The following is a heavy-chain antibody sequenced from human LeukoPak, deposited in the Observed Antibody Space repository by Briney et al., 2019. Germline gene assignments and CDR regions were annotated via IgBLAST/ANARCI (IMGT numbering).Heavy chain of an antibody. Sequence: GGSLRLSCAASGFTFSSYWMHWVRQAPGKGLVWVSRINSDGSSTSYADSVKGRFTISRDNAKNTLYLQMNSLRAEDTAVYYCARATRYCSCGSCVYYFDYWGQGTLVTVSS. V-gene: IGHV3-74*01. CDR1: GFTFSSYW. CDR3: ARATRYCSCGSCVYYFDY. D-gene: IGHD2-15*01. J-gene: IGHJ4*02. CDR2: INSDGSST.